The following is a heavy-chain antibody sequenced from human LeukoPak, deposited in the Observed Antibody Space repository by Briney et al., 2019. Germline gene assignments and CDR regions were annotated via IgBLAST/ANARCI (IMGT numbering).Heavy chain of an antibody. CDR3: ARGLTYGITIFGVVTPTGMDV. CDR1: GGSFSGYY. CDR2: INHSGST. J-gene: IGHJ6*02. Sequence: SETLSLTCAVYGGSFSGYYWSWIRQPPGKGLEWIGEINHSGSTNYNPSLKSRVTISVDTSKNQFSLKLSSVTAADTAVYYCARGLTYGITIFGVVTPTGMDVWGQGTTVTVSS. V-gene: IGHV4-34*01. D-gene: IGHD3-3*01.